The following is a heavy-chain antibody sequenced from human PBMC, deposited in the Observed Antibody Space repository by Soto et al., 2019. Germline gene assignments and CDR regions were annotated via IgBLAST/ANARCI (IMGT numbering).Heavy chain of an antibody. D-gene: IGHD3-16*01. V-gene: IGHV1-18*01. Sequence: QIQLVQSGAEVKKPGASVKVSCKASGYTFTDHGISWVRQAPGQGLEWVGRISAFTDYTDYAQKFRGRVTMTTDKSTNTAYMELRSLTSDAKAVYYCAKDRPRLTPQAVDVYWGQGTVVTVSS. CDR2: ISAFTDYT. CDR3: AKDRPRLTPQAVDVY. CDR1: GYTFTDHG. J-gene: IGHJ4*02.